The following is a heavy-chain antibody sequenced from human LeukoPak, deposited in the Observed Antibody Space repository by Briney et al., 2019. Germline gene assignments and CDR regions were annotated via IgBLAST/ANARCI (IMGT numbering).Heavy chain of an antibody. CDR3: ARETSTWNSFEY. Sequence: SETLSLTCAVSGGSFIGYHWNWIRQSPGRGLEWIGQINDSGDTDYNPSLKSRVTISIDTSKKQFSLRLRSVTAADTALYYCARETSTWNSFEYWGQGTAVTVSS. V-gene: IGHV4-34*01. CDR1: GGSFIGYH. D-gene: IGHD1/OR15-1a*01. CDR2: INDSGDT. J-gene: IGHJ4*02.